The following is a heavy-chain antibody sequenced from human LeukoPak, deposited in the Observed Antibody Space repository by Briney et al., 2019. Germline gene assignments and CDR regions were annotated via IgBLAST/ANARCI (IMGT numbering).Heavy chain of an antibody. J-gene: IGHJ5*02. CDR1: GFTFSSYA. V-gene: IGHV3-30-3*01. CDR3: ARDRTAPIVVVPARFDP. CDR2: ISYDGSNK. Sequence: PTGRSLRLSCAASGFTFSSYAMHWVRQAPGKGLEWVAVISYDGSNKYYADSVKGRFTISRDNSKNTLYLQMNSLRAEDTAVYYCARDRTAPIVVVPARFDPWGQGTLVTVSS. D-gene: IGHD2-2*01.